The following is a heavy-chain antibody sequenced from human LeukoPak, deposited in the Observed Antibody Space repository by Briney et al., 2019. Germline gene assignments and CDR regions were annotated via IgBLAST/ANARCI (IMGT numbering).Heavy chain of an antibody. D-gene: IGHD3-10*01. Sequence: PSETLSLTCTVSGGSISSYYWSWIRQPPGKGLEWIGYIYYSGSTNYNPSLKSRVTISVDTSKNQFSLKLNSVTAADTAVYYCARDVGELLWFGEWLRTHNWFDPWGQGTLVTVSS. CDR2: IYYSGST. V-gene: IGHV4-59*01. CDR3: ARDVGELLWFGEWLRTHNWFDP. J-gene: IGHJ5*02. CDR1: GGSISSYY.